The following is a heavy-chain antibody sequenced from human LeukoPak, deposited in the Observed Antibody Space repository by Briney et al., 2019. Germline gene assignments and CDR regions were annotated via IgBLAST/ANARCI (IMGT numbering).Heavy chain of an antibody. V-gene: IGHV3-69-1*01. CDR3: ARDPDYYDSRVVDF. CDR1: GFPFSSVG. D-gene: IGHD3-22*01. CDR2: SSDPSHT. Sequence: PGGSLRLSCVASGFPFSSVGMTWVRQAPGKGLEWVSYSSDPSHTYYADSVRGRFTISRDNAKHSLYLQMDNLRTEDTAMYYCARDPDYYDSRVVDFWGQGTRVTVSS. J-gene: IGHJ4*02.